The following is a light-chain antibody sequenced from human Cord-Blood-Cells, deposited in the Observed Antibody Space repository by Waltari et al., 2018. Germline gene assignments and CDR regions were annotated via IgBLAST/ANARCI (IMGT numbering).Light chain of an antibody. CDR3: SSYTSSSTFDV. J-gene: IGLJ1*01. Sequence: QSALTQPASVSGSPGQSITISCTGTSSDVGGYNYVPWSQQHPGKAPKLMIYDVSKRPSGVSNRFSGSKSGNTASLTISGLQAEDEADYYCSSYTSSSTFDVFGTGTKVTVL. CDR1: SSDVGGYNY. V-gene: IGLV2-14*01. CDR2: DVS.